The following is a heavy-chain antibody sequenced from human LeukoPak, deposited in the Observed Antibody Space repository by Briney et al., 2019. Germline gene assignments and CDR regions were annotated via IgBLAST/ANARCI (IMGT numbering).Heavy chain of an antibody. J-gene: IGHJ6*02. Sequence: WVRQPPGKGLEWIGNIYYSGSTYYSPSLTSRVTVSVDTSENQFSLKLSSVTAADTAVYHCARAHSIASYYYGVDVWGQGTTVTVSS. D-gene: IGHD2/OR15-2a*01. CDR3: ARAHSIASYYYGVDV. CDR2: IYYSGST. V-gene: IGHV4-39*07.